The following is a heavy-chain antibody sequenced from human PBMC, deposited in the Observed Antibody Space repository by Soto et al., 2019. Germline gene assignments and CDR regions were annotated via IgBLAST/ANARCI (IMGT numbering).Heavy chain of an antibody. D-gene: IGHD3-22*01. Sequence: QITLKESGPTLVKPTQSLTLTCTFSGFSLRTSGVSVGWIRQPPGKAREWLALIYWDDDKRYSPSLKSRLTITKDTSKNEVVLTMTNMDPVDTATYYCAHRRVTMIVVDSDAFDIWGQGTMVTVSS. J-gene: IGHJ3*02. CDR3: AHRRVTMIVVDSDAFDI. V-gene: IGHV2-5*02. CDR1: GFSLRTSGVS. CDR2: IYWDDDK.